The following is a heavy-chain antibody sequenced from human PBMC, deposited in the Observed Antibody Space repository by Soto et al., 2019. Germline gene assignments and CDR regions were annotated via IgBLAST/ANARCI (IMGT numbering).Heavy chain of an antibody. D-gene: IGHD2-15*01. J-gene: IGHJ4*02. CDR2: IDYNGVT. V-gene: IGHV4-39*01. Sequence: PSETLSLTCTVSGGSIYRSGYYWGWIRQPPGRGLEWIGNIDYNGVTYSNPSLKSRVTISRDTSKNQFSLKLTSVTAADTALYYCGKLLAGDTPPTDSDSWGPGTLVTVSS. CDR1: GGSIYRSGYY. CDR3: GKLLAGDTPPTDSDS.